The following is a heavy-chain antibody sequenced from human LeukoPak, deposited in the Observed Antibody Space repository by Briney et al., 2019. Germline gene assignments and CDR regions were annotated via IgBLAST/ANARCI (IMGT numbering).Heavy chain of an antibody. CDR1: GDSISSYY. Sequence: SETLSLTCTVSGDSISSYYWSWIRQPPGKGLEWIGYIYYSGSTNYNPSLKSRVTISVDTSKNQFSLKLSSVTAADTAVYYCARASSYYDSSGYPHDYFDYWGQGTLVTVSS. J-gene: IGHJ4*02. CDR2: IYYSGST. CDR3: ARASSYYDSSGYPHDYFDY. D-gene: IGHD3-22*01. V-gene: IGHV4-59*01.